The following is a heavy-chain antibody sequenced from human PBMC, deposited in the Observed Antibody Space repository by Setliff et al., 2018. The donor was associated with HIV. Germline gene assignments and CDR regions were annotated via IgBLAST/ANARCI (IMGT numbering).Heavy chain of an antibody. V-gene: IGHV3-49*04. D-gene: IGHD7-27*01. CDR3: TRSNWGSTPDFDY. CDR1: GFTFSSYS. Sequence: GGSLRLSCAASGFTFSSYSMHWVRQAPGMGLEWVGFIRSKAHGGTTEYAASVEVRFIISRDDSKSIAYLQMNSLKTEDTAVYYCTRSNWGSTPDFDYWGQGTMVTVSS. J-gene: IGHJ4*02. CDR2: IRSKAHGGTT.